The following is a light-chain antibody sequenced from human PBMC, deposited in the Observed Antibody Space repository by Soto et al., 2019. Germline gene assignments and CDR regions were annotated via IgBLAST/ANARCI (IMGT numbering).Light chain of an antibody. V-gene: IGKV3-20*01. CDR2: GAS. J-gene: IGKJ1*01. Sequence: EIVLTQSPGTLSVSPGERATLSCRASQSVSSSYLAWYQQKPGQAPRLLIYGASSRATGIQDRFSGSGSGTDFTLTISRLEPEDFAVYYCQHYGSSLWTFGQGTKVEIK. CDR1: QSVSSSY. CDR3: QHYGSSLWT.